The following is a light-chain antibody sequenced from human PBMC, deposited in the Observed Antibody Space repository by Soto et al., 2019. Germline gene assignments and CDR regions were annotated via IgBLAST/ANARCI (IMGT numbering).Light chain of an antibody. CDR2: GAS. CDR1: QSVSSN. Sequence: EIVMTRSPATRYVPPGETATLSCWASQSVSSNLAWYQQKPGQAPRLLIYGASTRATGIPARFSGSGSGTEFTLTISSLQSEDFAVYYCQQYNNWPGTFGQGTKVDI. J-gene: IGKJ1*01. V-gene: IGKV3-15*01. CDR3: QQYNNWPGT.